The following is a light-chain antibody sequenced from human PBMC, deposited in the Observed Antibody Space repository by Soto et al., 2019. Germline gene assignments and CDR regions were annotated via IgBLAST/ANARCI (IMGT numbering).Light chain of an antibody. CDR1: SSDVGGYNS. CDR2: EVT. Sequence: QSALTQPPSASGSPGQSVTISCTGTSSDVGGYNSVSWYQQHPGKAPKLVIYEVTKRPSGVPDRFSGSKSGNTASLTVSGLQAEDEADYYCSSHAGANKLVFGGGTKVTVL. CDR3: SSHAGANKLV. V-gene: IGLV2-8*01. J-gene: IGLJ2*01.